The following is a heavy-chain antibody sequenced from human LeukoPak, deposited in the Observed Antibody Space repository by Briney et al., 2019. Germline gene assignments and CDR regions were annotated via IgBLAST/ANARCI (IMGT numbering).Heavy chain of an antibody. V-gene: IGHV1-69*13. CDR3: ARESHETREDY. J-gene: IGHJ4*02. CDR1: GYTFTSYD. CDR2: IIPIFGTA. Sequence: SVKVSCKASGYTFTSYDINWVRQAPGQGLEWMGGIIPIFGTANYAQKFQGRVTITADESTSTAYMELSSLRSEDTAVYYCARESHETREDYWGQGTLVTVSS. D-gene: IGHD1-1*01.